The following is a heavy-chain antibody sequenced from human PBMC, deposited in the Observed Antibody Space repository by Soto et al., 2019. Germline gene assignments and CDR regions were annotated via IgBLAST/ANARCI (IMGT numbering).Heavy chain of an antibody. V-gene: IGHV4-39*01. CDR1: GGSISSSSYY. CDR3: ARHLDFMGFWSGYYTYFDY. CDR2: IYYSGST. J-gene: IGHJ4*02. D-gene: IGHD3-3*01. Sequence: SETLSLTCTVSGGSISSSSYYWGWIRQPPGKGLEWIGSIYYSGSTYYNPSLKSRVTISVDTSKNQFSLKLSSVTAAGTAVYYCARHLDFMGFWSGYYTYFDYWGQGTLVTVSS.